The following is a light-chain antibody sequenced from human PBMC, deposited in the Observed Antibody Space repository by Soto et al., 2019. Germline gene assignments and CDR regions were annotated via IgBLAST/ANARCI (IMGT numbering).Light chain of an antibody. Sequence: EIVLTQSAGTLSLSPGERATLSCRASQSVSSNYLAWYQQKPGQAPRLLIYASSSRATGIPDRFSGSGSGTDFTLTISRLEPEDFAVYYCHQYGSSPWTFSQGTRVEIK. J-gene: IGKJ1*01. CDR1: QSVSSNY. CDR2: ASS. CDR3: HQYGSSPWT. V-gene: IGKV3-20*01.